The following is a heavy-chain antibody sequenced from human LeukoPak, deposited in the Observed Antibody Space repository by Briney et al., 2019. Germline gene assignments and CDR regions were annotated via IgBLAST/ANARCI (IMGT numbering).Heavy chain of an antibody. D-gene: IGHD2-2*02. Sequence: NTSETLSLTCTVSGGFISRGSFHWNWIRQPAGKGLEWIGRIHTSGTTNFNPSLKSRLTISVDTSKNQFSLKLSSVNAADTAVYYCARAGDIVVVPAPIGTLLLLDYWGQGTLVTVSS. J-gene: IGHJ4*02. CDR2: IHTSGTT. CDR3: ARAGDIVVVPAPIGTLLLLDY. CDR1: GGFISRGSFH. V-gene: IGHV4-61*02.